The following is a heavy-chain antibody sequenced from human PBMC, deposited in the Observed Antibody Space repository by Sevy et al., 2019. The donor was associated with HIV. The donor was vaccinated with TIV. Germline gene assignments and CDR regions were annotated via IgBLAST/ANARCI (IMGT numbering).Heavy chain of an antibody. V-gene: IGHV3-7*01. CDR1: GFTFSSNW. D-gene: IGHD5-18*01. Sequence: GGSLRLSCAASGFTFSSNWMTWVRQAPGKGLEWVANVKQDMSEKYYADSVKGRFTISRDNAKNSLFLQMNSLSAEDTAVYYCVREGLWGYSYSLDYWGHGTLVTVSS. CDR2: VKQDMSEK. CDR3: VREGLWGYSYSLDY. J-gene: IGHJ4*01.